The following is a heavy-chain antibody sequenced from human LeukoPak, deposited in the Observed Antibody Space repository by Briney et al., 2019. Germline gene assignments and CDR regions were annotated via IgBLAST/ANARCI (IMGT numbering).Heavy chain of an antibody. CDR3: VRPMTTTRNFEH. V-gene: IGHV3-30*03. J-gene: IGHJ4*02. D-gene: IGHD1-1*01. Sequence: GGSLRLSCAASGFTFSSQPMHWVRQTPGKGLEWVALISFDGKNKFYGDSVIGRFTISRDNTKNTLFLQMNSLRPEDMGVYYCVRPMTTTRNFEHWGQGTLVTVSS. CDR2: ISFDGKNK. CDR1: GFTFSSQP.